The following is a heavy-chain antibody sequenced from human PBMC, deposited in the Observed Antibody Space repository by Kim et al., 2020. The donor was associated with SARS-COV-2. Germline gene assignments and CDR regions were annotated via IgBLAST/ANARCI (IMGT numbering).Heavy chain of an antibody. CDR1: GFTFSNAS. J-gene: IGHJ4*02. Sequence: GGSLRLSCAASGFTFSNASMSWVRQAPGKGLEWVCRISSNTDGGTTDYAAPVKGRFTISRADSNNTLYLEMNSLKTEDTAVYYCVKAVGTYDNWGQGTLVTVS. V-gene: IGHV3-15*01. CDR3: VKAVGTYDN. CDR2: ISSNTDGGTT. D-gene: IGHD1-26*01.